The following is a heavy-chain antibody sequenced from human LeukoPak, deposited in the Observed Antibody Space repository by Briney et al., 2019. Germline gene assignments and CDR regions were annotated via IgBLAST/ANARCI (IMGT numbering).Heavy chain of an antibody. J-gene: IGHJ3*02. D-gene: IGHD3-22*01. CDR2: IYYSGTT. CDR1: GGSISSGGYY. Sequence: SETLSLTCTVSGGSISSGGYYWSWIRQHPWKGLEWIGYIYYSGTTYYNPSLKSRVTISLDTSRNQFSLQLSSVTAADTAVYYCARDYYDSSGYRDAFDIWGQGTMVTVSS. CDR3: ARDYYDSSGYRDAFDI. V-gene: IGHV4-31*03.